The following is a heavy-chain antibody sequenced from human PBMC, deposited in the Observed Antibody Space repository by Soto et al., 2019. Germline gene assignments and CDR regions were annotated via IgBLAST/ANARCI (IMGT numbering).Heavy chain of an antibody. CDR3: ARGYCSSTSCYQGPFAY. J-gene: IGHJ4*02. D-gene: IGHD2-2*01. V-gene: IGHV4-34*01. Sequence: SETLSLACAVYGGSFSGYYWSWIRQPPGKGLEWIGEINHSGSTNYNPSLKSRVTISVDTSKNQFSLKLSSVTAADTAVYYCARGYCSSTSCYQGPFAYWGQGTLVTVSS. CDR1: GGSFSGYY. CDR2: INHSGST.